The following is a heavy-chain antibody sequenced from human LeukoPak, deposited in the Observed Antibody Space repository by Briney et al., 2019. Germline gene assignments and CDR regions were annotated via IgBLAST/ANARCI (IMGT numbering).Heavy chain of an antibody. J-gene: IGHJ4*02. Sequence: GGSLRLSCAASGFTFSTCLMSWVRQAPGKGLEWVANIKEDGSEINYADSVRGRFTISRDNAKNPLYLQMNSLRAEDTAVNYCARGYTCGYWGQGTLVIVSS. CDR2: IKEDGSEI. D-gene: IGHD5-18*01. CDR3: ARGYTCGY. CDR1: GFTFSTCL. V-gene: IGHV3-7*04.